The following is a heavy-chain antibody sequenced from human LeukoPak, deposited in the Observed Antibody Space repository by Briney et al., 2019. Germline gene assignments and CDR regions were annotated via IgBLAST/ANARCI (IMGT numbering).Heavy chain of an antibody. J-gene: IGHJ4*02. CDR1: GYTFTSYG. CDR2: ISAYNGNT. Sequence: ASVKVSCKASGYTFTSYGISWVRQAPGQGLEWMGWISAYNGNTNYAQKLQGRVTMTTDTSTSTAYMELRSLRSDDTAVYYCARVSIDFGGVYYLAPPKNGGQGPLFTVSP. CDR3: ARVSIDFGGVYYLAPPKN. D-gene: IGHD3-3*01. V-gene: IGHV1-18*01.